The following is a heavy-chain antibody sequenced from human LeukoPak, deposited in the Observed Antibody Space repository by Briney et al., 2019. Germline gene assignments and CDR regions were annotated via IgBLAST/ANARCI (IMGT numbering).Heavy chain of an antibody. CDR1: GFTFKTYA. J-gene: IGHJ3*02. D-gene: IGHD6-13*01. Sequence: GGSLRLSCAASGFTFKTYAMTWVRQAPGKELEWVSTVSDSGTGTYYAESVKDRFPISRDNSKNTLYLQMNGLRAEDTAVYYCASRRYSTLALDAFNIWGNGTMVAVSS. CDR2: VSDSGTGT. CDR3: ASRRYSTLALDAFNI. V-gene: IGHV3-23*01.